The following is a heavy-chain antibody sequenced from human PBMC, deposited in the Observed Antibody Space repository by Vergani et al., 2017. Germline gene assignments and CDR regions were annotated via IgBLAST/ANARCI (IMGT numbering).Heavy chain of an antibody. CDR3: ARDLNLWFGELGGEDY. CDR2: ISAYNGNT. Sequence: QVQLVQSGAEVKKPGASVKVSCKASGYTFTSYGISWVRQAPGQGLEWMGWISAYNGNTNYAQKLQGGVTMTTDTSTSTAYMELRSLRADETAVYYCARDLNLWFGELGGEDYWGQGTLVTVSS. J-gene: IGHJ4*02. CDR1: GYTFTSYG. D-gene: IGHD3-10*01. V-gene: IGHV1-18*01.